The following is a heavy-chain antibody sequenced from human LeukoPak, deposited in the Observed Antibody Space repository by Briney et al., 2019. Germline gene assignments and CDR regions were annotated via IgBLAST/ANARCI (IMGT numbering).Heavy chain of an antibody. J-gene: IGHJ4*02. CDR3: ARDLKYSSSSAGGY. CDR1: GGSISSYY. CDR2: IYDSGST. D-gene: IGHD6-13*01. Sequence: SETLSLTCTVSGGSISSYYWSWIRQPPGKGLEWIGYIYDSGSTNYNPSLKSRVTISVDTSKNQFSLRLNSVTAADTAVYYCARDLKYSSSSAGGYWGQGTLVTVSS. V-gene: IGHV4-59*01.